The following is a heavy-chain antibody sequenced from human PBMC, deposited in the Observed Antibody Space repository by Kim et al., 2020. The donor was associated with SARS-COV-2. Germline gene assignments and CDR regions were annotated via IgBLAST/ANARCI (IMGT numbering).Heavy chain of an antibody. D-gene: IGHD2-2*01. Sequence: GESLKISCKGSEYSFTNYWITWVRQMPGKGLEWMGKIDPGDSYTSYSPSFQGHVTISADTSINTAYLQWSSLRASDSAMFYCARDANDYYYGMDVWGQGTTVTVS. V-gene: IGHV5-10-1*01. CDR1: EYSFTNYW. J-gene: IGHJ6*02. CDR3: ARDANDYYYGMDV. CDR2: IDPGDSYT.